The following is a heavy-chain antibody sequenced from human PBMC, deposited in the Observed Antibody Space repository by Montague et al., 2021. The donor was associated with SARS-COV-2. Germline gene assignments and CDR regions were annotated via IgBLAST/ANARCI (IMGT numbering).Heavy chain of an antibody. CDR1: GDSVSSNSAT. V-gene: IGHV6-1*01. D-gene: IGHD1-1*01. J-gene: IGHJ6*02. CDR3: TSGREGNYNVMDV. Sequence: CAISGDSVSSNSATWNWVRQSPSRGLELLGSTYYRSKWYNDYAVSVRGRVTINPDTSKNQFSLQLNSVTPEDTAIYYCTSGREGNYNVMDVWGQGTTVTV. CDR2: TYYRSKWYN.